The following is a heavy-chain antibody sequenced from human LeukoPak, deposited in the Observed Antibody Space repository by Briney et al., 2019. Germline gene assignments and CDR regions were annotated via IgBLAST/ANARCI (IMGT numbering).Heavy chain of an antibody. CDR1: GGSFSGYY. V-gene: IGHV4-34*01. Sequence: SETLSLPCAVYGGSFSGYYWSWIRHPPGKGLEWIGEINHSGSTNYNPSLKSRVTISVDTSKNQFSLKLSSVTAADTAVYYCARGGVVVVRAATGGDFDYWGQGTLVTVSS. D-gene: IGHD2-2*01. CDR3: ARGGVVVVRAATGGDFDY. CDR2: INHSGST. J-gene: IGHJ4*02.